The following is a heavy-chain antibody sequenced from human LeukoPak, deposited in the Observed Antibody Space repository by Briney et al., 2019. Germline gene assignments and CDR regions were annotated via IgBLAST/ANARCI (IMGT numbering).Heavy chain of an antibody. Sequence: GGSLRLSCAASGFTVSATYMSWVRQAPGKGLEWVSVIYSGGSTYYADSVKGRFTISRDNSKNTVYVQMNSLRAEDTAVYYCARGRHYDSSGFTLFDLWGRGTLVTVSS. J-gene: IGHJ2*01. CDR3: ARGRHYDSSGFTLFDL. CDR2: IYSGGST. CDR1: GFTVSATY. D-gene: IGHD3-22*01. V-gene: IGHV3-66*01.